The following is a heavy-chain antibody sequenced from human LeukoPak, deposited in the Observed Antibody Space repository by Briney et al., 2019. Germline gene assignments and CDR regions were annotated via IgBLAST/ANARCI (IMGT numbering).Heavy chain of an antibody. Sequence: PGGSLRLSCAASGFTFRNYAMSWVRQAPGKGLEWVSAISGSGGSTYYADSVKGRFTISRDNSKNTLYLQMNSLRAEDTAVYYCAKVPGYGLEYYYYGMDVWGQGTTVTVSS. J-gene: IGHJ6*02. CDR1: GFTFRNYA. D-gene: IGHD5-12*01. CDR3: AKVPGYGLEYYYYGMDV. V-gene: IGHV3-23*01. CDR2: ISGSGGST.